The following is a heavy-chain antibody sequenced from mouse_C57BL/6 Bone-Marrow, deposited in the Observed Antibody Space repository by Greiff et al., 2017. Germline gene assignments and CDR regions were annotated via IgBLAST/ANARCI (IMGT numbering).Heavy chain of an antibody. J-gene: IGHJ2*01. Sequence: QVQLQQSGAELARPGASVKLSCKASGYTFTSYGISWVKQRTGQGLEWIGEIYPRRGNTYYNEKFKGKATLTADKSSSTAYMELRSLTSEDSAVYFCARDHYYGSSLYYFDYWGQGTTLTVSS. V-gene: IGHV1-81*01. CDR2: IYPRRGNT. D-gene: IGHD1-1*01. CDR3: ARDHYYGSSLYYFDY. CDR1: GYTFTSYG.